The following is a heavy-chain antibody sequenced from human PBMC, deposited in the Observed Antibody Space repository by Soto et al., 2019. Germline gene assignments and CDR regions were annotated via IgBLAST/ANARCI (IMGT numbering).Heavy chain of an antibody. J-gene: IGHJ6*02. D-gene: IGHD6-19*01. Sequence: GGSLRLSCAASGFTFDDYTMHWVRQAPGKGLEWVSLISWDGGSTYYADSVKGRFTISRDNSKNSLYLQMNSLRTEDTALYYCAKGGSGWFYYGMDVWGQGTTVTVSS. CDR1: GFTFDDYT. CDR3: AKGGSGWFYYGMDV. CDR2: ISWDGGST. V-gene: IGHV3-43*01.